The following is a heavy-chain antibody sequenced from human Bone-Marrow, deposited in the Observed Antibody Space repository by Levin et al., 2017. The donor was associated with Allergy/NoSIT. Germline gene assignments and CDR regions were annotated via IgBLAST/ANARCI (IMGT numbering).Heavy chain of an antibody. D-gene: IGHD3-10*01. CDR1: GGSISDYY. Sequence: SQTLSLTCTVSGGSISDYYWSWIRHLPGKGLEWIGYIYDSGSTKYNPPLRSRVAISVDTSKNQFSLKVNSVSAADTAVYFCARAEGYGSFFDSWGQGTLVTVSS. V-gene: IGHV4-59*01. J-gene: IGHJ4*02. CDR3: ARAEGYGSFFDS. CDR2: IYDSGST.